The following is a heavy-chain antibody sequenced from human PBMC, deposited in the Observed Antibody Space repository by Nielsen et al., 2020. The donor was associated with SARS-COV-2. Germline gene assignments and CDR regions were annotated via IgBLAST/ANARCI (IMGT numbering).Heavy chain of an antibody. D-gene: IGHD5-12*01. V-gene: IGHV3-33*01. J-gene: IGHJ4*02. Sequence: GESLKISCAASGFTFSSYGMHWVRQAPGKGLEWVAVIWYDGSNKYYADSVKGRFTISRDNSKNTLYLQMNSLRAEDTAVYYCARAGNLRATRVFDYWGQGTLVTVSS. CDR3: ARAGNLRATRVFDY. CDR1: GFTFSSYG. CDR2: IWYDGSNK.